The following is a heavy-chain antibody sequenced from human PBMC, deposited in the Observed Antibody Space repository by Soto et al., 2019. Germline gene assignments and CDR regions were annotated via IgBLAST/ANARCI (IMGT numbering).Heavy chain of an antibody. V-gene: IGHV3-7*05. CDR1: GFTFSSYW. D-gene: IGHD6-19*01. J-gene: IGHJ6*02. CDR3: ANGFPQKYSSGWYMYGYYYYGMDL. CDR2: IKQDGSEK. Sequence: EVQLVESGGGLVQPGGSLRLSCAASGFTFSSYWMSWVRQAPGKGLEWVANIKQDGSEKYYVDSVKGRFTISRDNANNLLYQQMNSLSAEDEVVYYCANGFPQKYSSGWYMYGYYYYGMDLWGQGTTVT.